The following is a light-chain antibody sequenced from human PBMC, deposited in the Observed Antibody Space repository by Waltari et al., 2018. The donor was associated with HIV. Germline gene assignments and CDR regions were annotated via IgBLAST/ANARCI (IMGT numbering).Light chain of an antibody. J-gene: IGKJ1*01. CDR3: QQDYAFPVT. CDR1: QTISRNY. V-gene: IGKV3D-7*01. CDR2: GAS. Sequence: ETVMTQSPATLSLSPGEGATLSCRASQTISRNYVSWYQQKPGQPPRLLIYGASIRATGIPDRFSGSGSGTDFTLTISRLQPEDFAVYYCQQDYAFPVTFGQGTKVEIK.